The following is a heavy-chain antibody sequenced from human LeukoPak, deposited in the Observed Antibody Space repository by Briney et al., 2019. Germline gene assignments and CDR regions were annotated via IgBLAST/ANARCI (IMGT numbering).Heavy chain of an antibody. CDR1: GFTFSSYG. Sequence: GGSLRLSCAASGFTFSSYGMSWVRQAPGKGLEWVSAISGSGGSTYYADSVKGRFTISRDNSKNTLYLQMDSLRAEDTAVYYCASILRWFVYDNWGQGTLVTVSS. CDR3: ASILRWFVYDN. D-gene: IGHD3-10*01. CDR2: ISGSGGST. V-gene: IGHV3-23*01. J-gene: IGHJ4*02.